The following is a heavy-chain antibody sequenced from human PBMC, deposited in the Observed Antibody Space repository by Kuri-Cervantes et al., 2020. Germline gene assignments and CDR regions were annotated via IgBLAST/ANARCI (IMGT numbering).Heavy chain of an antibody. CDR1: GYTFTSYG. CDR2: IIPIFGTA. V-gene: IGHV1-69*13. CDR3: ATSYMVQGVIIPPNFDY. J-gene: IGHJ4*02. D-gene: IGHD3-10*01. Sequence: SVKVSCKASGYTFTSYGISWVRQAPGQGLEWMGGIIPIFGTANYAQKFQGRVTITADESTSTAYMELSSLRSEDTAVYYCATSYMVQGVIIPPNFDYWGQGTLVTVSS.